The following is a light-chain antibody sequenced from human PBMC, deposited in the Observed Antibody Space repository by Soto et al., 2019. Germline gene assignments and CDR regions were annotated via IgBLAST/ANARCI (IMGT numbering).Light chain of an antibody. CDR3: QQRSNWPPTWT. Sequence: EIVLTQSPATLSLSPGERATLSCRASQSVSTYLAWYQQKPDQAPRLLIYDASNRATGIPARFSGSGSGTDFTLTISSLEPEDFAVYYCQQRSNWPPTWTFGQGTKVEI. V-gene: IGKV3-11*01. J-gene: IGKJ1*01. CDR1: QSVSTY. CDR2: DAS.